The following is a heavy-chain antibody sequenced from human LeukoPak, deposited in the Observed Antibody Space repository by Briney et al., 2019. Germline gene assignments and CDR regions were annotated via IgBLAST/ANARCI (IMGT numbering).Heavy chain of an antibody. CDR3: ARDTIPLYYFDSSGYYFHPDY. D-gene: IGHD3-22*01. Sequence: ASVKVSCKASGHSFSGYYIHWVRQAPGQGLEWMGWINPNSGGRNYAQKFQGRVTMTRDTSISTAYMELSRLRSDDTAVYYCARDTIPLYYFDSSGYYFHPDYWGQGTLVTVSS. J-gene: IGHJ4*02. V-gene: IGHV1-2*02. CDR1: GHSFSGYY. CDR2: INPNSGGR.